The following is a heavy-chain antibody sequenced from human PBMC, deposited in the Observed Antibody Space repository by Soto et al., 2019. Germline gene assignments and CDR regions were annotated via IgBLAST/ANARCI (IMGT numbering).Heavy chain of an antibody. CDR3: ARSDYIWGSYRHFNWFDP. Sequence: GGSLRLSCAASGFTFSDYYMSWIRQAPGKGLEWVSYISSSGSTIYYADSVKGRFTISRDNAKNSLYLQMNSLRAEDTAVYYCARSDYIWGSYRHFNWFDPWGQGTLVTVSS. D-gene: IGHD3-16*02. CDR2: ISSSGSTI. V-gene: IGHV3-11*01. J-gene: IGHJ5*02. CDR1: GFTFSDYY.